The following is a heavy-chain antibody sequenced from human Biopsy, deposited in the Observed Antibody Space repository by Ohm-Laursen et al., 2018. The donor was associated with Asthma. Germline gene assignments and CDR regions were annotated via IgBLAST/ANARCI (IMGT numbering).Heavy chain of an antibody. D-gene: IGHD3-10*01. CDR1: GGSFSNYY. Sequence: GTLSLTCAVYGGSFSNYYWTWIRQPPGKGLEWIGEINHRGSTNYNPSVKSRVTLSVDTSKNQFSGKLSSVTAAYTAVYYWARSPYYYGLLGPTRGFGVYAVWGHGTLVTVSS. J-gene: IGHJ3*01. CDR2: INHRGST. CDR3: ARSPYYYGLLGPTRGFGVYAV. V-gene: IGHV4-34*01.